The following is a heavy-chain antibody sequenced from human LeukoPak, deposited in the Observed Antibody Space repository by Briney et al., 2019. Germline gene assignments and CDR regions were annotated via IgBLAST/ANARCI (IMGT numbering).Heavy chain of an antibody. Sequence: GGSLRLSCAASGFTFDDYGMSWVRQAPGKGLEWVSGINWNGGSTGYANSVKGRFTISRDIAKNSLYLQMNSLRAEDTAVYYCARASRIAAARGLEDYWGQGTLVTVSS. V-gene: IGHV3-20*04. CDR1: GFTFDDYG. CDR2: INWNGGST. J-gene: IGHJ4*02. D-gene: IGHD6-13*01. CDR3: ARASRIAAARGLEDY.